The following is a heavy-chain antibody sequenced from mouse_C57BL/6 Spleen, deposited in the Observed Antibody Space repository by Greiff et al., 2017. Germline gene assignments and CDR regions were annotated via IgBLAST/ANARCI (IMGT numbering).Heavy chain of an antibody. CDR3: ERDRVYYYGSSYGYFDV. Sequence: EVKLVESEGGLVQPGSSMKLSCTASGFTFSDYYMAWVRQVPEKGLEWVANINYDGSSTYYLDSLKSRFIISRDNAKNILYLQMSSLKSEDTATYYCERDRVYYYGSSYGYFDVWGTGTTVTVSS. V-gene: IGHV5-16*01. CDR1: GFTFSDYY. J-gene: IGHJ1*03. CDR2: INYDGSST. D-gene: IGHD1-1*01.